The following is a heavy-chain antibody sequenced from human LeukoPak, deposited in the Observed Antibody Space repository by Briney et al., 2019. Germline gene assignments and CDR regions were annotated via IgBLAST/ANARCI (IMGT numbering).Heavy chain of an antibody. Sequence: GGSLRLSCEASGFTFSNYAMAWVRQAPGKGLEWVSLITGTSGRTYYAASVKGRFTISRDNSKNTLYLQMNSLRAEDTAVYYCARGPSGYHNTGGQGTLVTVSS. V-gene: IGHV3-23*01. D-gene: IGHD5-12*01. CDR1: GFTFSNYA. J-gene: IGHJ4*02. CDR3: ARGPSGYHNT. CDR2: ITGTSGRT.